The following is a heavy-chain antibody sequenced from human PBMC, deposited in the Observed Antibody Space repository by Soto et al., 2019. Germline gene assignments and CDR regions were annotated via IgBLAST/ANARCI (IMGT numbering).Heavy chain of an antibody. J-gene: IGHJ4*02. CDR3: GREYCTSTSCFGVDS. V-gene: IGHV1-18*01. D-gene: IGHD2-2*01. CDR1: GDTLISFG. CDR2: VSAGNT. Sequence: QVQLVQSGAEVKKPGASVKVSCKASGDTLISFGISWVRQAPGQGLEWVGWVSAGNTKYAQEFQGRVTMTTDTSTSRAYMDLRSLRSDDTAVYYCGREYCTSTSCFGVDSSGQGTLVTVSS.